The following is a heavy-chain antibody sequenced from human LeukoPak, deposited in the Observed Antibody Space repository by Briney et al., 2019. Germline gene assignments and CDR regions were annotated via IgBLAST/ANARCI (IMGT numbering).Heavy chain of an antibody. CDR2: ISAYNGNT. D-gene: IGHD2-15*01. J-gene: IGHJ4*02. CDR1: GYTFTIYG. CDR3: ARDYLVVVAAIGY. V-gene: IGHV1-18*01. Sequence: GASVTVSCTASGYTFTIYGISWVRQAPGQGLEWMGWISAYNGNTNYAQKLQGRVTMTTDTSTSTAYMELRSLRSDDTAVYYCARDYLVVVAAIGYWGQGTLVTVSS.